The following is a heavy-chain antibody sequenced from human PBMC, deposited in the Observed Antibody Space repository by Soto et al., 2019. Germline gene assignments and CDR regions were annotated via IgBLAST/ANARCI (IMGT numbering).Heavy chain of an antibody. D-gene: IGHD2-2*01. CDR2: IAQDGSQT. J-gene: IGHJ4*02. V-gene: IGHV3-7*01. Sequence: AQLVESGGGLVQPGGSLRLSCAASGFAFTTYWMGWVRQAPGRGLECLANIAQDGSQTYYVDSVKGRFTISRDNAKNSLYLQMNSLRAEDTAVYYWATMRRGSPDDYWGLGTLVTVSS. CDR1: GFAFTTYW. CDR3: ATMRRGSPDDY.